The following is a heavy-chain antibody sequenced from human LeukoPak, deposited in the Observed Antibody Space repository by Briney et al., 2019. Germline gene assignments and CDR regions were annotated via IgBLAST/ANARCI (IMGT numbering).Heavy chain of an antibody. D-gene: IGHD3-10*01. J-gene: IGHJ4*02. CDR3: ARLGGSLSPHGY. V-gene: IGHV4-59*08. CDR2: ISYNGNT. Sequence: SETLSLTCTVSGGSISNYYWSWVRQTRGKGLEWIGYISYNGNTNFNPSLKSRVTISLDTSKNQFSLNLTSVTAADTAVYFCARLGGSLSPHGYWGQGTLVTVSS. CDR1: GGSISNYY.